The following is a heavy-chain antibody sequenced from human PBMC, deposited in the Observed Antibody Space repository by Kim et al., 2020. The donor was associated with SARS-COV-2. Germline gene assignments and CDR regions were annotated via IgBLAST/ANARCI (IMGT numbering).Heavy chain of an antibody. V-gene: IGHV4-34*01. J-gene: IGHJ1*01. D-gene: IGHD6-6*01. CDR3: ARTIAARGRYFQH. Sequence: NPSLKSRVTISVDTSKNQFSLKLSSVTAADTAVYYCARTIAARGRYFQHWGQGTLVTVSS.